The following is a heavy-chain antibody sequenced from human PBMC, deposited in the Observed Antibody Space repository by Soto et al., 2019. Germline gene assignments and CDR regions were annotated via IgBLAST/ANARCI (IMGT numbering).Heavy chain of an antibody. CDR1: GFTFSSYS. J-gene: IGHJ4*02. CDR2: ISSSSSTI. V-gene: IGHV3-48*01. D-gene: IGHD6-19*01. CDR3: ASIAVAAPFDY. Sequence: GGSLRLSCAASGFTFSSYSMNWVRQAPGKGLEWVSYISSSSSTIYYADSVKGRFTISRDNAKNSLYLQMNSLRAEDTAVYYCASIAVAAPFDYWGQGTLVTVSS.